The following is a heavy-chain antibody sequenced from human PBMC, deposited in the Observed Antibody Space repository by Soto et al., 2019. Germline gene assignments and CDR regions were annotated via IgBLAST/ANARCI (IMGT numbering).Heavy chain of an antibody. V-gene: IGHV4-39*01. D-gene: IGHD3-22*01. CDR2: IYYSGST. CDR1: GGSITNSGYY. CDR3: PRTASSTTYYRAYYFDY. J-gene: IGHJ4*02. Sequence: SETLSLTCNVSGGSITNSGYYWGWIRQPPGKGLEWIGSIYYSGSTYYSPSLKSRVTISVDTSTHQFSLNLTSVPSADTPVYFLPRTASSTTYYRAYYFDYWGQGTLVTVSS.